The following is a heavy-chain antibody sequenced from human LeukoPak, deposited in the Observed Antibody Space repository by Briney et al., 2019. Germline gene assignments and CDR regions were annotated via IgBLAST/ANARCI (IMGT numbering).Heavy chain of an antibody. Sequence: VASVKVSCKASGGTFSSYAISWVRQAPGQGLEWMGWMNPNTYNTGYAQKFQGRVTMTRETSVSTAYMELTSLRSEDTAIYYCVRAAVSGYCSDGSCYRLDFWGQGTLLIVSS. D-gene: IGHD2-15*01. CDR2: MNPNTYNT. V-gene: IGHV1-8*02. CDR1: GGTFSSYA. J-gene: IGHJ4*02. CDR3: VRAAVSGYCSDGSCYRLDF.